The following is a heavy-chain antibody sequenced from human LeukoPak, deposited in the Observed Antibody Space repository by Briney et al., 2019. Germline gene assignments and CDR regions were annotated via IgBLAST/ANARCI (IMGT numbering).Heavy chain of an antibody. CDR2: INPNSGGT. Sequence: GASVKVSCKASGYTFTGYYMHWVRQAPGQGLEWMGWINPNSGGTNYAQKFQGRVTMTRDTSISTAYMELSRLRSDDTAVYYCARSPGYCSGGSCYFPSFDYWGQGTLVTVSS. CDR1: GYTFTGYY. J-gene: IGHJ4*02. D-gene: IGHD2-15*01. V-gene: IGHV1-2*02. CDR3: ARSPGYCSGGSCYFPSFDY.